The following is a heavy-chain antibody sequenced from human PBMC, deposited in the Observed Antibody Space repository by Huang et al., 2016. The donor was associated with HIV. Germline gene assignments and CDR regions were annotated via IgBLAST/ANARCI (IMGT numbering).Heavy chain of an antibody. V-gene: IGHV3-72*01. Sequence: AASGFTFSDHYMDWVSQAPGKGLEWVGRSRNKVRSYTTESAASVKGRFTISRDDSETSLYLQMNSLRTEDSAVYYCTGALASDTGMDVWGQGTTVTVSS. D-gene: IGHD6-19*01. CDR2: SRNKVRSYTT. CDR3: TGALASDTGMDV. CDR1: GFTFSDHY. J-gene: IGHJ6*02.